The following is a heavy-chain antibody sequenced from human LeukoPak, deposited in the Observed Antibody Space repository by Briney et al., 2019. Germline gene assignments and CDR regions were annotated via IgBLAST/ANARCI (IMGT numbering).Heavy chain of an antibody. D-gene: IGHD3-10*01. Sequence: AGTLTLYCAASGFIFNSHSMIWVAQAPGKGLEWVSSISSTSTYIYYADSVKSRFTISRDNATNSLYLQMNSLRAEDTAVYYCARSYGSGSYLWWGHYYFDYWGQGTLVTVSS. CDR2: ISSTSTYI. V-gene: IGHV3-21*01. CDR3: ARSYGSGSYLWWGHYYFDY. J-gene: IGHJ4*02. CDR1: GFIFNSHS.